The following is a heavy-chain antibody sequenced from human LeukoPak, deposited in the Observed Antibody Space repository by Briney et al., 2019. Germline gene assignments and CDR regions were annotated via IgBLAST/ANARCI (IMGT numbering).Heavy chain of an antibody. Sequence: GGSLRLSCAASGFTFSSYGMHWVRQAPGKGLVWVSRINSDGSSTSYADSVKGRFTISRDNAKNTLYLQMNSLRAEDTAVYYCARDTSDYYYYYMDVWGKGTTVTISS. J-gene: IGHJ6*03. CDR2: INSDGSST. V-gene: IGHV3-74*01. CDR3: ARDTSDYYYYYMDV. CDR1: GFTFSSYG.